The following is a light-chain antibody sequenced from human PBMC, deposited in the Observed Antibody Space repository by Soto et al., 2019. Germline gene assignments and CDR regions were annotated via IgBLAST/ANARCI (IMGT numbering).Light chain of an antibody. Sequence: QSALTQPASVSGSPGQSITISCTGTSSDVGGYNYVSWYQQHPGKALKLIIYEVSNRPSGVSNRFSGSKSGNTASLTISGLQAEDEADYYCNSYTSKSTGVFGTGTKFTVL. CDR3: NSYTSKSTGV. J-gene: IGLJ1*01. CDR2: EVS. CDR1: SSDVGGYNY. V-gene: IGLV2-14*01.